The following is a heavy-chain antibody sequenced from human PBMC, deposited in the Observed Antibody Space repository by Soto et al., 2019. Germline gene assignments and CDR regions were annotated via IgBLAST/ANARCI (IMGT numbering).Heavy chain of an antibody. V-gene: IGHV4-34*01. J-gene: IGHJ6*03. D-gene: IGHD2-2*01. CDR1: GGSFSGYC. Sequence: SETLSLTCAVYGGSFSGYCWRWIRQPPGKGLEWIGEINHRGSTNYNPSLKSRITISVGTSKNQFSLKLSAVTATDTAVYYCARGKLEYCSSTSCRPGYYYYYMDVWGKGTTVTVSS. CDR2: INHRGST. CDR3: ARGKLEYCSSTSCRPGYYYYYMDV.